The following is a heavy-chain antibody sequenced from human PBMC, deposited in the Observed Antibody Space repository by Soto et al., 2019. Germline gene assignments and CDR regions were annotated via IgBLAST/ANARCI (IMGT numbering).Heavy chain of an antibody. D-gene: IGHD2-21*02. Sequence: QVQLVQSGAEVKKPGSSVKVSCKASGGTFSSYAISWVRQAPGQGLEWTGGIIPIFGTANYAQKFQGRVTITADESTSTAYMELSSLRSEDTAVYYCARDNGAYCGGDCYSNWFDPWGQGTLVTVSS. CDR3: ARDNGAYCGGDCYSNWFDP. CDR1: GGTFSSYA. J-gene: IGHJ5*02. V-gene: IGHV1-69*01. CDR2: IIPIFGTA.